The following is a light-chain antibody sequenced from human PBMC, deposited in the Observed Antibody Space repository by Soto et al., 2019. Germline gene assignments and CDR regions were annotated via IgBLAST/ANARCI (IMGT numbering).Light chain of an antibody. CDR1: QAIRND. V-gene: IGKV1-17*01. J-gene: IGKJ1*01. CDR2: VAS. Sequence: DIQMTQSPSSLSASVGDRVTITCRASQAIRNDVGWYQQKPGKDPKRLIYVASRLESGVPSRFSGSGFGTEFTLTISGLQPEDFATYYCLQLNNYPWSFRQGTRVEIK. CDR3: LQLNNYPWS.